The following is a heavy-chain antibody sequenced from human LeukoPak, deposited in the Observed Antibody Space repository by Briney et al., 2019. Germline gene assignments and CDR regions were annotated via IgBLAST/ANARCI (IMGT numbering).Heavy chain of an antibody. V-gene: IGHV3-7*01. Sequence: GGSLRLSCAASGFTFSNYWMSWVRQAPGKGLEWVANIKQDGSEKYYVDSVKGRFTISRDNAKNSLNLQTNSLRAEDTAVYYCASTQTFDYWGQGTLVTVSS. CDR3: ASTQTFDY. CDR1: GFTFSNYW. J-gene: IGHJ4*02. CDR2: IKQDGSEK.